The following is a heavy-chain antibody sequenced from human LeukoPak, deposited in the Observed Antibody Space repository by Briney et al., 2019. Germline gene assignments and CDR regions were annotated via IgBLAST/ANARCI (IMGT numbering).Heavy chain of an antibody. D-gene: IGHD6-13*01. CDR3: ARAPLYSSSHDAFDI. V-gene: IGHV4-4*07. J-gene: IGHJ3*02. CDR1: GGSISSYH. Sequence: SETLSLTCTVSGGSISSYHWSWIRQPAGKGLEWIGRIYTSGSTNYNPSLKSRVTISVDTSKNQFSLKLSSVTAADTAVYYCARAPLYSSSHDAFDIWGQGTMVTVSS. CDR2: IYTSGST.